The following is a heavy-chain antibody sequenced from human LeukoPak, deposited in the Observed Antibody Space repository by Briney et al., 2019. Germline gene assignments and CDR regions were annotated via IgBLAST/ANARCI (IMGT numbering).Heavy chain of an antibody. CDR1: DASISGYH. Sequence: SETLSLTCTVSDASISGYHWSWIRQPPGKGLEWIGSIHFSGSTNYNPSLRSRVTISVDTSKNQLSLKLSSVTAADTAVYYCARDLGGIYFDYWGQGTLVTVSS. V-gene: IGHV4-59*01. CDR2: IHFSGST. J-gene: IGHJ4*02. D-gene: IGHD1-26*01. CDR3: ARDLGGIYFDY.